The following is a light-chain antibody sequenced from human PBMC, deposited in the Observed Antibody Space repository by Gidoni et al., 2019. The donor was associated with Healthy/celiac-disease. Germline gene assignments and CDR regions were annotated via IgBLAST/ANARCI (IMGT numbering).Light chain of an antibody. Sequence: SYALTQPPSVSVSPGQTPSITCPGDKLGAKYACWYQQKPGQSPVLVIYQDSKRPSGIPERFSGSNSGNTATLTISGTQAMDEADYYCQAWDSSTASVVFGGGTKLTVL. CDR3: QAWDSSTASVV. CDR1: KLGAKY. V-gene: IGLV3-1*01. J-gene: IGLJ2*01. CDR2: QDS.